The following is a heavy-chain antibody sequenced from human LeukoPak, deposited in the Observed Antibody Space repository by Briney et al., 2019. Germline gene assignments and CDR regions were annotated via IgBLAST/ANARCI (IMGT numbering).Heavy chain of an antibody. D-gene: IGHD6-13*01. V-gene: IGHV4-38-2*02. J-gene: IGHJ5*02. CDR2: IYHSGST. Sequence: PSETLSLTCTVSGYSISSGYYWGWIRQPPGKGLEWIGSIYHSGSTYYNPSLKSRVTISVDTSKNQFSLKLSSVTAADTAVYYCAREVGQQQLAVFDPWGQGTLVTVSS. CDR1: GYSISSGYY. CDR3: AREVGQQQLAVFDP.